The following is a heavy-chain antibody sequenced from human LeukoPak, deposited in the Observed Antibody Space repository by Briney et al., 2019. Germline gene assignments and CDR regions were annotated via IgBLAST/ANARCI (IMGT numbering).Heavy chain of an antibody. V-gene: IGHV1-24*01. CDR3: ATARRPCSSTSCSVEH. D-gene: IGHD2-2*01. CDR2: FDPEDGET. CDR1: GYTLTELS. Sequence: ASVKVSCKVSGYTLTELSMHWVRQAPGKGLEWRGGFDPEDGETIYAQKFQGRVTMTEDTYTDTAYMELSSLRSEDTAVSYCATARRPCSSTSCSVEHWGQGTLVTVSS. J-gene: IGHJ1*01.